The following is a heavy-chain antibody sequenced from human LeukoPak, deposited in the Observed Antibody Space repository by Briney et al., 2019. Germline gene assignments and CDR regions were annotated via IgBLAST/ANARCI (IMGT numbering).Heavy chain of an antibody. J-gene: IGHJ4*02. CDR1: GFTVSFNY. V-gene: IGHV3-53*01. D-gene: IGHD6-6*01. Sequence: GGSLRLSCAASGFTVSFNYMSWVRQAPGKGLEWVSVVYDGGSTSYADSVQGRFTISRDNSKNTLYLQMNSLRAEDTAVYYCARGYSSSRDYWGQGILVTVSS. CDR2: VYDGGST. CDR3: ARGYSSSRDY.